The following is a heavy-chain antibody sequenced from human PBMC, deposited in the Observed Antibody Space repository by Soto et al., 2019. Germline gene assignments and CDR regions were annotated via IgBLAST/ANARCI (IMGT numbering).Heavy chain of an antibody. J-gene: IGHJ6*03. CDR1: GYTFTGYY. CDR3: ARGDILTGYGYYYYMDV. Sequence: ASVKVSCKASGYTFTGYYMHWVRQAPGQGLEWMGWINPNSGGTNYAQKFQGWVTMTRDTSISTAYMELSRLRSDDTAVYYCARGDILTGYGYYYYMDVWGKGTTVTVSS. CDR2: INPNSGGT. V-gene: IGHV1-2*04. D-gene: IGHD3-9*01.